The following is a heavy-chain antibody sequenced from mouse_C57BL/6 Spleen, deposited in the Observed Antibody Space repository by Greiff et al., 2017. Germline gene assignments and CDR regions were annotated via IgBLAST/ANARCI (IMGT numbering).Heavy chain of an antibody. CDR2: ISDGGSYT. CDR1: GFTFSSYA. Sequence: EVKLMESGGGLVKPGGSLKLSCAASGFTFSSYAMSWVRQTPKKRLEWVATISDGGSYTYYPNNVKGRFTISRDNAKNNLYLEMSHLKSEDTAMYYCASLTGLAYWGKGTLVTVSA. J-gene: IGHJ3*01. D-gene: IGHD4-1*01. V-gene: IGHV5-4*03. CDR3: ASLTGLAY.